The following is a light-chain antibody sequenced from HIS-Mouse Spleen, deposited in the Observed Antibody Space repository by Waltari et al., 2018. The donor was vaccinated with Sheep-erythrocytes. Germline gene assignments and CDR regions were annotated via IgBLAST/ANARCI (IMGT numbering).Light chain of an antibody. Sequence: QSALTQPASVSGSPGQSITISCTGTSSDVGSYNLVSWYQQHPGKAPKLMIYEGSKRPSGVFNRFSGSKSGNTASLTISGLLAEDEADYYCCSYAGSSTPWVFGGGTKLTVL. CDR2: EGS. CDR1: SSDVGSYNL. CDR3: CSYAGSSTPWV. V-gene: IGLV2-23*01. J-gene: IGLJ3*02.